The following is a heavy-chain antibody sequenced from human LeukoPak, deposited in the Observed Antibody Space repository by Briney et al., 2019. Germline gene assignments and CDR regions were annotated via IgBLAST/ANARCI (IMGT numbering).Heavy chain of an antibody. CDR2: INYSGST. J-gene: IGHJ4*02. CDR1: GVSISSYY. D-gene: IGHD4-17*01. CDR3: AREGRQDYVYFDH. V-gene: IGHV4-59*13. Sequence: SETLSLTCTVSGVSISSYYWSWIRQPPGKGLEWIGYINYSGSTNYNPSLKSRVTMSVDTSTNQFSLKLSSVTAADTAMYYCAREGRQDYVYFDHWAQGSLVTVSS.